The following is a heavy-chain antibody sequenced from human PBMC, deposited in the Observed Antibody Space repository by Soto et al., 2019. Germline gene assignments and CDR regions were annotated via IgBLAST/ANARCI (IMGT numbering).Heavy chain of an antibody. Sequence: PGGSLRLCCATSGFTFSSYALHWVRQAPGKGLEWVALISYDGINKYYADSVKGRFTISGDNSKNTMYLQMNSLRAEDTAVFYCVKDRRTEAYGMEVWGQGTTVTVSS. CDR1: GFTFSSYA. V-gene: IGHV3-30-3*01. J-gene: IGHJ6*02. CDR2: ISYDGINK. CDR3: VKDRRTEAYGMEV. D-gene: IGHD2-2*01.